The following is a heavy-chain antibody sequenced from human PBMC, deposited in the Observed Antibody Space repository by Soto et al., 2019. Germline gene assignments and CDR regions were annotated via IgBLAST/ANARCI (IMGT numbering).Heavy chain of an antibody. D-gene: IGHD7-27*01. V-gene: IGHV1-18*01. CDR2: ISAYNGNT. J-gene: IGHJ5*02. CDR1: GYTFTRYG. CDR3: ARDQGSLGYLP. Sequence: ASVKVSCKASGYTFTRYGISWVRQAPGQGLEWMGWISAYNGNTNYAQKLQGRVTMTTDTSTSTAYVELRSLRSDDTAVYYCARDQGSLGYLPWGQGTLVTVSS.